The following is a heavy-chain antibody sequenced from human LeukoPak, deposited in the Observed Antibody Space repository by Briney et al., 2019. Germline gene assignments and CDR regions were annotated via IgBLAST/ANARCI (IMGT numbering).Heavy chain of an antibody. CDR1: GGSISSGTYY. Sequence: SETLSLTCTVSGGSISSGTYYWSWIRQPPGKGLEWIGEINHSGSTNYNPSLKSRVTISVDTSKNQFSLKLSSVTAADTAVYYCASSTGPPVGYYYDSSPTLPLLYWGQGTLVTVSS. D-gene: IGHD3-22*01. V-gene: IGHV4-39*07. CDR2: INHSGST. CDR3: ASSTGPPVGYYYDSSPTLPLLY. J-gene: IGHJ4*02.